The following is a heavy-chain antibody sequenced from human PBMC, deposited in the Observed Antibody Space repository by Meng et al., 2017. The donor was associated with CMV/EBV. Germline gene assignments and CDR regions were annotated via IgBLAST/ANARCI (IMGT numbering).Heavy chain of an antibody. CDR1: GGSFRGYY. J-gene: IGHJ5*02. Sequence: QVQLQAWGAGLLKPSETLSLTCAVYGGSFRGYYWSWIRQPPGKGLEWIGEINHSGSTNYNPSLKSRVTISVDTSKNQFSLKLSSVTAADTAVYYCARGVGGWFDPWGQGTLVTVSS. V-gene: IGHV4-34*01. CDR2: INHSGST. CDR3: ARGVGGWFDP. D-gene: IGHD1-26*01.